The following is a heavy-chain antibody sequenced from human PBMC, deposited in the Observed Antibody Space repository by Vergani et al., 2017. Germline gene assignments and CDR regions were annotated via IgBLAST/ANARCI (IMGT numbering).Heavy chain of an antibody. CDR1: GGSISSYY. CDR2: IYYSGST. CDR3: ARGSRYYYDSSGYYYGYVQH. V-gene: IGHV4-59*01. Sequence: QVQLQESGPGLVKPSETLSLTCPVSGGSISSYYWSWIRQPPGKGLEWIGYIYYSGSTNYNPSLKSRVTISVDTSKNQFSLKLSSVTAADTAVYYCARGSRYYYDSSGYYYGYVQHWGQGTLVTVSS. D-gene: IGHD3-22*01. J-gene: IGHJ1*01.